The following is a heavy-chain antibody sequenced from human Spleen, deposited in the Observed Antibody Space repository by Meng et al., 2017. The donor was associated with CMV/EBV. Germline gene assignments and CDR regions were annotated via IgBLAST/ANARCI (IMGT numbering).Heavy chain of an antibody. CDR3: ADGWWGELPYFDY. Sequence: SVKVSCKASGGTFSSYTISWVRQAPGQGLEWMGRIIPILGIANYAQKFQGRVTITADKSTSTAYMELSSLRSEDTAVYYCADGWWGELPYFDYWGQGTLVTVSS. D-gene: IGHD3-10*01. CDR2: IIPILGIA. J-gene: IGHJ4*02. V-gene: IGHV1-69*02. CDR1: GGTFSSYT.